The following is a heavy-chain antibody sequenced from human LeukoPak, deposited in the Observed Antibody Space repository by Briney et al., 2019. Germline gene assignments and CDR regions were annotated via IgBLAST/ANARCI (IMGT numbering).Heavy chain of an antibody. CDR3: ARDWLGYCSGGSCYYLGNAFDI. Sequence: GGSLRLSCTASGFTFSNFWMGWVRQAPGKGLEWVANIKQDETEKFYLGSVKGRFTVSRDNAKNSLYLQMNSLRAEDTAVYYCARDWLGYCSGGSCYYLGNAFDIWGQGTMVTVSS. D-gene: IGHD2-15*01. CDR1: GFTFSNFW. CDR2: IKQDETEK. J-gene: IGHJ3*02. V-gene: IGHV3-7*01.